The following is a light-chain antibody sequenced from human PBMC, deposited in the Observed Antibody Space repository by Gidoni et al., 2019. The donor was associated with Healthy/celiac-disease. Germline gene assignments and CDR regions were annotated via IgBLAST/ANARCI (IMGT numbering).Light chain of an antibody. CDR3: QQLSSSPLT. Sequence: DIQFTHSPSFLSASVGDRVTITCRASQGISSYLAWYQQKPGKAPKLLIYAASTLQGGVPSRFSGSGSGTEFTLTISSLQPEDFATYSCQQLSSSPLTFGPGTKVDIK. CDR2: AAS. V-gene: IGKV1-9*01. CDR1: QGISSY. J-gene: IGKJ3*01.